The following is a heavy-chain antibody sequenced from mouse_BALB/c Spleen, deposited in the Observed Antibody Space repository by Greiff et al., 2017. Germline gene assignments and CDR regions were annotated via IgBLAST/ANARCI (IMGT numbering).Heavy chain of an antibody. J-gene: IGHJ4*01. D-gene: IGHD2-14*01. CDR3: ARYGVRRGYYAMDY. V-gene: IGHV5-17*02. CDR2: ISSGSSTI. CDR1: GFTFSSFG. Sequence: DVKLVESGGGLVQPGGSRKLSCAASGFTFSSFGMHWVRQAPEKGLEWVAYISSGSSTIYYADTVKGRFTISRDNPKNTLFLQMTSLRSEDTAMYYCARYGVRRGYYAMDYWGQGTSVTVSS.